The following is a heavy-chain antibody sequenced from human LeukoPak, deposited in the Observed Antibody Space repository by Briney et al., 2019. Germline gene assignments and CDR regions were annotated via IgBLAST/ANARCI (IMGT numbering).Heavy chain of an antibody. J-gene: IGHJ4*02. V-gene: IGHV3-48*04. CDR1: EFTFSNYS. CDR2: ISISGGTI. Sequence: PGGSLRLSCAASEFTFSNYSVNWVRQAPGKGLEWVSYISISGGTIYYADSVKGRFTISRDNAKNSLSLQMNSLRAEDTAVYYCARVVTVSYYFDYWGQGTLVTVSS. D-gene: IGHD4-17*01. CDR3: ARVVTVSYYFDY.